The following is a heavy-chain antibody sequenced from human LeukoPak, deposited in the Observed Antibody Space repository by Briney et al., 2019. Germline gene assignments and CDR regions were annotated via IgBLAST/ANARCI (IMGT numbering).Heavy chain of an antibody. V-gene: IGHV1-8*01. CDR3: ARYDFWSGSPAVKWFDP. CDR1: GYTFSNYE. CDR2: MNPNSGKT. J-gene: IGHJ5*02. D-gene: IGHD3-3*01. Sequence: ASVKDSCKASGYTFSNYEINWARQATRQELEWMGWMNPNSGKTGYAQKFQGRVTMTRDTSINTAYMELSSLRSEDTAVYYCARYDFWSGSPAVKWFDPWGQGTLVTVSS.